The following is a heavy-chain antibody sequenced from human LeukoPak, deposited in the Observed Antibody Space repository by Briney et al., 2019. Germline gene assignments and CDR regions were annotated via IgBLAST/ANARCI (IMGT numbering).Heavy chain of an antibody. CDR3: ARDGPLSEDVVVPAPI. CDR2: IYSGGST. Sequence: GGSLRLSCAASGFTVSSNYMSWVRQAPGKGLEWVSGIYSGGSTYYADSVKGRFTISRDNSKNTLYLQMNSLRAEDTAVYYCARDGPLSEDVVVPAPIWGQGTMVTVSS. J-gene: IGHJ3*02. D-gene: IGHD2-2*01. CDR1: GFTVSSNY. V-gene: IGHV3-53*01.